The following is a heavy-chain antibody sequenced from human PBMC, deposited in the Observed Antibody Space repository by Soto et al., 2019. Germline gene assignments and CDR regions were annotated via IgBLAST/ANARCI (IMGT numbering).Heavy chain of an antibody. CDR2: IYPYDSDT. D-gene: IGHD2-2*01. CDR3: ARHLVGSTRGNFDY. J-gene: IGHJ4*01. CDR1: GYSFTSYW. Sequence: GESLKISCKTSGYSFTSYWIGWVRQMPGKGMEWMGNIYPYDSDTRYSPSFQGQVTISADTSITTAYLQWSGLRTSDTAMYFCARHLVGSTRGNFDYWGQGTLVTVSS. V-gene: IGHV5-51*01.